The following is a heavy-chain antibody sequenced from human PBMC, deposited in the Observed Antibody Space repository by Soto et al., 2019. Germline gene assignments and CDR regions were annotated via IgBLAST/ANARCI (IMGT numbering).Heavy chain of an antibody. CDR1: GFTFSSYG. CDR2: IWYDGSNK. V-gene: IGHV3-33*01. D-gene: IGHD6-19*01. J-gene: IGHJ4*02. CDR3: ARVGLSSGWIY. Sequence: QVQLVESGGGVVQPGRSLRLSCAASGFTFSSYGMHWVRQAPGKGLEWVAVIWYDGSNKYYADSVKGRFTISRDNSKKPLYLQMNSLGAEGTAVYYCARVGLSSGWIYGGQGTLVTVSS.